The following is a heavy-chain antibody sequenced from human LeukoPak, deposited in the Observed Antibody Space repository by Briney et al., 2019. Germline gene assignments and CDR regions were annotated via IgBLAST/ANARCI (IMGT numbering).Heavy chain of an antibody. CDR3: AISYSYGHSRGDY. D-gene: IGHD5-18*01. CDR2: IIPIFGTA. J-gene: IGHJ4*02. Sequence: SVKVSCKASGGTFSSYAISWVRQAPGQGLEWMGRIIPIFGTANYAQKFQGRVTITADKSTSTAYMELSSLRSEDTAVCYCAISYSYGHSRGDYWGQGTLVTVSS. CDR1: GGTFSSYA. V-gene: IGHV1-69*06.